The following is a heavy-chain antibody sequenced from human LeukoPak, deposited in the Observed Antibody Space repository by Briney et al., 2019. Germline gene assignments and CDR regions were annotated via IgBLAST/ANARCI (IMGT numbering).Heavy chain of an antibody. CDR1: GGTFSSYA. CDR3: ARDVLGLQWDLNHDAIDI. V-gene: IGHV1-69*05. Sequence: SVKVSCKASGGTFSSYAISWVRQAPGQGLEWMGRIIPIFGTANYAQKFQGRVTITTDESTSTAYMELSSLRSEDTAVYYCARDVLGLQWDLNHDAIDIWGQGTMVTVSS. J-gene: IGHJ3*02. CDR2: IIPIFGTA. D-gene: IGHD1-26*01.